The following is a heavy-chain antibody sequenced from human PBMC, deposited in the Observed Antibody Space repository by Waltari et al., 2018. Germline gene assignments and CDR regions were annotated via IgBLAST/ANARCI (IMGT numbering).Heavy chain of an antibody. Sequence: EVHLVESGGGLVQPGGSLRLSCVASGFTFSTYWMNWVRQAPGKGLEWGANIKQDESEKYYVDSVSGRFTISRDNAKNSLYLQMTSLRAEDTAVYYCARGPDGYNAGRFGPWGQGTLVTVSS. CDR3: ARGPDGYNAGRFGP. J-gene: IGHJ5*02. CDR2: IKQDESEK. CDR1: GFTFSTYW. V-gene: IGHV3-7*01. D-gene: IGHD5-12*01.